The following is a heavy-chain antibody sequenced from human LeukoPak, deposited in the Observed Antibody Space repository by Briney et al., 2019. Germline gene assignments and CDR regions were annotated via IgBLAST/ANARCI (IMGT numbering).Heavy chain of an antibody. CDR2: LSGTGNKP. CDR1: GFTLIKYG. CDR3: TKDSLYCSSTRCYLDYFQY. V-gene: IGHV3-23*01. Sequence: GGSVRLSCEAPGFTLIKYGMTWVRQAPGKGLEWVAGLSGTGNKPYYADSVKGRFTISRDSSKNTLYLQINSLRAEDTAMYFCTKDSLYCSSTRCYLDYFQYWGRGTQVTVSS. D-gene: IGHD2-2*01. J-gene: IGHJ4*02.